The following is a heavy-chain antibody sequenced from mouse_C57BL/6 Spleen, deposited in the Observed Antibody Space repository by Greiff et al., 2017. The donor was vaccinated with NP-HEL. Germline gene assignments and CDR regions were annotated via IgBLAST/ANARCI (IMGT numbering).Heavy chain of an antibody. Sequence: QVHVKQSGAELVKPGASVKISCKASGYTFTDYYINWVKQRPGQGLEWIGKIGPGSGSTYYNEKFKGKATLTADKSSSTAYMQLSSLTSEDSAVYFGARNDYDSWFDYWGQGTTLTVSS. CDR1: GYTFTDYY. CDR2: IGPGSGST. CDR3: ARNDYDSWFDY. D-gene: IGHD2-4*01. V-gene: IGHV1-77*01. J-gene: IGHJ2*01.